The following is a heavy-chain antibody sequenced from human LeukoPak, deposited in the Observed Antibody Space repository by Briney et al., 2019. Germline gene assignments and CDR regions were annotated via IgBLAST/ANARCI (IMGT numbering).Heavy chain of an antibody. CDR1: GGTFSSYA. J-gene: IGHJ4*02. CDR2: IIPILGIA. V-gene: IGHV1-69*04. CDR3: ARSVSSSWYSLGY. D-gene: IGHD6-13*01. Sequence: SVKVSCKASGGTFSSYAISWVRQAPGQGLEWMGRIIPILGIANYAQKFQGRVTITADKSTNTAYMELSSLRSEDTAVYYCARSVSSSWYSLGYWGQGTLVTVSS.